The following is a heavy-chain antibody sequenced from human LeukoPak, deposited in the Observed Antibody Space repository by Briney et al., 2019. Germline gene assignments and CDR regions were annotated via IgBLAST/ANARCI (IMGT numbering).Heavy chain of an antibody. J-gene: IGHJ4*02. D-gene: IGHD3-16*01. CDR3: ARDGMITFGGVIDSNWFDY. V-gene: IGHV3-21*01. Sequence: PGGSLRLSCAASGFTFSSYSVNWVRQAPGKGLEWVSSISSSSSYIYYADSVKGRFTISRDNAKNSLYLQMNSLRAEDTAVYYCARDGMITFGGVIDSNWFDYWGQGTLVTVSS. CDR2: ISSSSSYI. CDR1: GFTFSSYS.